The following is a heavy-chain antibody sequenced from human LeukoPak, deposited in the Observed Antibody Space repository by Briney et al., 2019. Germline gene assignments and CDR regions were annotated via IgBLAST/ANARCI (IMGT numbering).Heavy chain of an antibody. V-gene: IGHV5-51*01. J-gene: IGHJ5*02. Sequence: GESLKISCKGSGYSFASYWIGWVRQMPGKGLEWMGIIYPGDSDTRYSPSFQGQVTISADKSISTAYLQWSSLKASDTAMYYCARAKGFGELLLGWFDPWGQGTLVTVSS. CDR3: ARAKGFGELLLGWFDP. D-gene: IGHD3-10*01. CDR1: GYSFASYW. CDR2: IYPGDSDT.